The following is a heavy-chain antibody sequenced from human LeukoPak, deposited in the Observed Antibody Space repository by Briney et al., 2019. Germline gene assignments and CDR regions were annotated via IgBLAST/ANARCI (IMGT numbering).Heavy chain of an antibody. CDR3: ASPLPPHIVVVTARGAFDI. CDR1: GYTFTNYA. D-gene: IGHD2-21*02. V-gene: IGHV7-4-1*02. CDR2: SNTNTGNP. J-gene: IGHJ3*02. Sequence: ASVKVSCKASGYTFTNYAIHWVRQAPGQGLEWMGWSNTNTGNPTYTQGFTGRFVFSLDTSVSTAYRQISSLTAEETAVYYCASPLPPHIVVVTARGAFDIWGQGTMVTVSS.